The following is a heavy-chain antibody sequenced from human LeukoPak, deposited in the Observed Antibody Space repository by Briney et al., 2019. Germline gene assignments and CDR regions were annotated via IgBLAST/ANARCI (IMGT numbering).Heavy chain of an antibody. J-gene: IGHJ4*02. CDR2: ISKSSSTI. CDR3: ARATAQIDY. D-gene: IGHD4-17*01. V-gene: IGHV3-48*01. Sequence: GGSVILSCAASGFTFSNYNMNWVRQAPGKGLEWVSYISKSSSTIYYADSMKGRFTISTDNAKNSLYLQMNSLRAEDTAVYYCARATAQIDYWGQGTLVTVSS. CDR1: GFTFSNYN.